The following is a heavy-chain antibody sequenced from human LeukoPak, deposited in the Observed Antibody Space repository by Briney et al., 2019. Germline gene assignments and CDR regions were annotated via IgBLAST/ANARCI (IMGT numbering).Heavy chain of an antibody. Sequence: GGSLRLSCAASGFTFSSHSMNWVRQAPGKGLEWVSSISSSSSYIYYADSVKGRFTISRDNAKNSLYLQMNSLRAEDTAVYYCARDFKPLRNLAVAGTGYWGQGTLVTVSS. CDR1: GFTFSSHS. CDR3: ARDFKPLRNLAVAGTGY. CDR2: ISSSSSYI. V-gene: IGHV3-21*01. J-gene: IGHJ4*02. D-gene: IGHD6-19*01.